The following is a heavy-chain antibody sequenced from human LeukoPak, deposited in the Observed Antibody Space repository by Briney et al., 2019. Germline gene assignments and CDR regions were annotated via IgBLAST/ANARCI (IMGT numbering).Heavy chain of an antibody. CDR2: INHSGST. Sequence: SETLSLTCTVSGGSISSYYWSWIRQPPGKGLEWIGEINHSGSTNYNPSLKSRVTISVDTSKNQFSLKLSSVTAADTAVYYCARQYSGPMGYYFDYWGQGALVTVSS. CDR1: GGSISSYY. V-gene: IGHV4-34*01. J-gene: IGHJ4*02. CDR3: ARQYSGPMGYYFDY. D-gene: IGHD2-21*01.